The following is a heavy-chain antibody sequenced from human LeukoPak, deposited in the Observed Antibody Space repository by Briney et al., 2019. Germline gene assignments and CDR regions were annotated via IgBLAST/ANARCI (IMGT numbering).Heavy chain of an antibody. V-gene: IGHV1-3*01. CDR1: GYTFTSYY. CDR3: ARGSIAVAGTHYYYYGMDV. Sequence: ASVKVSCKASGYTFTSYYMHWVRQAPGQRLEWMGWINAGNGNTKYSQKFQGRVTITRDTSASTAYMELSSLRSEDTAVYYCARGSIAVAGTHYYYYGMDVWGQGTTVTVSS. J-gene: IGHJ6*02. D-gene: IGHD6-19*01. CDR2: INAGNGNT.